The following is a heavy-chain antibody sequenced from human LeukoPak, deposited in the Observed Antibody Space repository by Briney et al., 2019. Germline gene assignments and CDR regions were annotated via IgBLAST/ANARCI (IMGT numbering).Heavy chain of an antibody. CDR1: GFTFSHYW. CDR3: TRIGCAGGNCPKAGRALGGY. V-gene: IGHV3-7*01. J-gene: IGHJ4*02. D-gene: IGHD2-21*01. Sequence: PGGSLRLSCEASGFTFSHYWMTWYRQAPGKGLEWVANLNQDGSVQAYGDSVRGRFTISRDNGKRSLYLQMDSLRVEDTAVYYCTRIGCAGGNCPKAGRALGGYWGQGILVTVSS. CDR2: LNQDGSVQ.